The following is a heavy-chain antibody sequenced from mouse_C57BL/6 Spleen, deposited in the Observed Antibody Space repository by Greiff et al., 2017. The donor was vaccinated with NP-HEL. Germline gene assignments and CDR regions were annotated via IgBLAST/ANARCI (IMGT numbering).Heavy chain of an antibody. CDR1: GYTFTSYW. D-gene: IGHD1-1*01. CDR2: IYPSDSET. V-gene: IGHV1-61*01. J-gene: IGHJ3*01. CDR3: ARDYYGSSPFAY. Sequence: QVQLQQPGAELVRPGSSVKLSCKASGYTFTSYWMDWVKQRPGQGLEWIGNIYPSDSETHYNQKFKDKATLTVDKSSSTAYMQLSSLTSEDSAVDYCARDYYGSSPFAYWGQGTLVTVSA.